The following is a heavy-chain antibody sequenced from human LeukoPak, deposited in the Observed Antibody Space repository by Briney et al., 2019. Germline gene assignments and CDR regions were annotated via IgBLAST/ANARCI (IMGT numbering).Heavy chain of an antibody. J-gene: IGHJ6*03. CDR3: ARDRGIVVVPAAIRYYYYYMDV. Sequence: GASVKVSCKASGYTFTSYGISWVRQAPGQGLEWMGWISAYNGNTNYAQKLQGRVTMTTDTSTSTAYMELRSLRSDDTAVYYCARDRGIVVVPAAIRYYYYYMDVWGKGTTVTVSS. CDR1: GYTFTSYG. CDR2: ISAYNGNT. D-gene: IGHD2-2*02. V-gene: IGHV1-18*01.